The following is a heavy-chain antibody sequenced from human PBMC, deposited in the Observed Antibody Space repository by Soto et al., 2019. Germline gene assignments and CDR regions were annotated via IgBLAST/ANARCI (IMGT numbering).Heavy chain of an antibody. CDR3: ARINNYSSSPWFDP. CDR2: IYYSGST. D-gene: IGHD6-6*01. CDR1: VGSVSSYY. V-gene: IGHV4-59*02. Sequence: SDTPDLTSTVSVGSVSSYYCSWIRKTPGKGLEWIGYIYYSGSTNCNPSLKSRVTISVDTSKNQFSLKLSSVTAADTAVYYCARINNYSSSPWFDPWGQGTLVTVSS. J-gene: IGHJ5*02.